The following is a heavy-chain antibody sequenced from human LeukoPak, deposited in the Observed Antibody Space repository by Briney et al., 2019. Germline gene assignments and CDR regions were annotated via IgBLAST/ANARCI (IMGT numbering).Heavy chain of an antibody. J-gene: IGHJ6*03. D-gene: IGHD4-17*01. CDR2: INHSGST. CDR3: ARLKATVTTFRYYYYYYYMDV. CDR1: GGSFSGYY. V-gene: IGHV4-34*01. Sequence: SETLSLTCAVYGGSFSGYYWSWIRQPPGKGLEWIGEINHSGSTNYNPSLKSRVTISVDTSKNQFSLKLSSVTAADTAVYYCARLKATVTTFRYYYYYYYMDVWGKGTTVTISS.